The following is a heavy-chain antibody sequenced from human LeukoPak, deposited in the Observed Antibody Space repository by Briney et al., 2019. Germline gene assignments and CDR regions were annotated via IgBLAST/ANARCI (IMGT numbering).Heavy chain of an antibody. Sequence: GGSLRLSCTASGFTFGDYAMSWVRQAPGKGLEWVGFIRSKAYGGTTEYAASVKGRFTISRDDSKSIAYLQMSSLKPEDTAVYYCTRDVRVLLWFGESQLDAFDIWGQGTMVTVSS. D-gene: IGHD3-10*01. V-gene: IGHV3-49*04. CDR1: GFTFGDYA. CDR3: TRDVRVLLWFGESQLDAFDI. J-gene: IGHJ3*02. CDR2: IRSKAYGGTT.